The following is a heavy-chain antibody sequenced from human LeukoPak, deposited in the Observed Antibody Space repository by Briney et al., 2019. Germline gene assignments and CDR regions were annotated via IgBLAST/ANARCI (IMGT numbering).Heavy chain of an antibody. Sequence: PGGSLRLSCAASGFTFSSYSMNWVRQAPGKGLEWVSSISSSSSYIYYADSVKGRFNISRDNAKNSLYLQMNSLRAEDTAVYYCARHDYGDKHFDYWGQGTLVTVSS. CDR2: ISSSSSYI. D-gene: IGHD4-17*01. J-gene: IGHJ4*02. CDR3: ARHDYGDKHFDY. V-gene: IGHV3-21*01. CDR1: GFTFSSYS.